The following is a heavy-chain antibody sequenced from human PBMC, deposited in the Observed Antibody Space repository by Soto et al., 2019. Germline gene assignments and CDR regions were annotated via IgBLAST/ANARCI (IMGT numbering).Heavy chain of an antibody. D-gene: IGHD3-22*01. V-gene: IGHV4-39*01. CDR2: IYYSGST. J-gene: IGHJ5*02. Sequence: SQTLSHTCTVADGSISSSSYYRGWNRQPPGKGLEWIGSIYYSGSTYYNPSLKSRVTISVDTSKNQFSLKLSSVTAADTAVYYCALYDSSGSFDPWGQGTLVTVSS. CDR3: ALYDSSGSFDP. CDR1: DGSISSSSYY.